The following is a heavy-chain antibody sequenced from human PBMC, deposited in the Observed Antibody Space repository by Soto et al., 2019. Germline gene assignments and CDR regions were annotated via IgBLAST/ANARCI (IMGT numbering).Heavy chain of an antibody. V-gene: IGHV4-31*11. CDR3: ARDFERSAIGP. CDR1: GGSIISADSY. CDR2: IAYSGDT. Sequence: SETLSLTCAVSGGSIISADSYWFWIRKHPGKGLEWIGYIAYSGDTYYNPSLRSRGTISADTSEKKFSLTLKSGTAADTAVYFCARDFERSAIGPWGQGPSVTVSS. J-gene: IGHJ5*02. D-gene: IGHD3-9*01.